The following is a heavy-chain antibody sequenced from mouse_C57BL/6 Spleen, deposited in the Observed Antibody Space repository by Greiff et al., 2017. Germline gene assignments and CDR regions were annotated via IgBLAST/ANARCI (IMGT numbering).Heavy chain of an antibody. CDR2: IDPSDSYT. CDR3: ARWIYYYGSRDYAMDY. J-gene: IGHJ4*01. CDR1: GYTFTSYW. D-gene: IGHD1-1*01. V-gene: IGHV1-50*01. Sequence: QVQLQQPGAELVKPGASVKLSCKASGYTFTSYWMQWVKQRPGQGLEWIGEIDPSDSYTNYNQKFKGKATLTVDTSSSTAYMQLSSLTSEDSAVYYCARWIYYYGSRDYAMDYWGQGTSVTVSS.